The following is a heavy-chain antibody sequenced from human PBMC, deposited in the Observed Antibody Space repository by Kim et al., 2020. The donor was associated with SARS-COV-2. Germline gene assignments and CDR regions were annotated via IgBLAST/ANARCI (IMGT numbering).Heavy chain of an antibody. V-gene: IGHV1-46*01. CDR1: GYTFTSYQ. D-gene: IGHD3-3*02. CDR3: ARHFHGMDG. CDR2: INPRGGTR. J-gene: IGHJ6*02. Sequence: ASVKVSCKASGYTFTSYQMQWVRQAPGQGLEWMGIINPRGGTRSYAQKLEGRVTLTRDTSTSTVYMELSSLRSDDTAVYYCARHFHGMDGWGQGATGTVS.